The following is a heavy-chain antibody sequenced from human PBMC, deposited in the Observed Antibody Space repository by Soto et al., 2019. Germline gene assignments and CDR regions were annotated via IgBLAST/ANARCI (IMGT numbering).Heavy chain of an antibody. CDR3: AQSGNPGSATPSYYAMDV. V-gene: IGHV1-69*02. Sequence: QVQLVQSGAAVKKPGSSMKVSCKASGGSFDTYIVTWVRQAPGQGLEWMGRIIPVLGVEYYSQKFRDRVAITADKSTTTAYMELSSLRSEDTAVYYCAQSGNPGSATPSYYAMDVWCLGNTVTVS. CDR2: IIPVLGVE. CDR1: GGSFDTYI. J-gene: IGHJ6*02. D-gene: IGHD7-27*01.